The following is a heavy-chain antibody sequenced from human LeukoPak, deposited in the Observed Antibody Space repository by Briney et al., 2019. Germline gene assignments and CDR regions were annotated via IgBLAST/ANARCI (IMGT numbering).Heavy chain of an antibody. V-gene: IGHV3-21*04. CDR3: ARVSGSGSYTYYYYMDV. D-gene: IGHD3-10*01. J-gene: IGHJ6*03. CDR2: ISSSSSYT. Sequence: GGSLRLSCAASGFTFSSYSMNWVRQAPGKGLEWVSSISSSSSYTYYADSVKGRFTISRDNSKNTLYLQMNSLRAEDTAVYYCARVSGSGSYTYYYYMDVWGKGTTVTISS. CDR1: GFTFSSYS.